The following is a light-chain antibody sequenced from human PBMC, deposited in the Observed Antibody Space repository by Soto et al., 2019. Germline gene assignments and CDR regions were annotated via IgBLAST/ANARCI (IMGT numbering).Light chain of an antibody. Sequence: EIVLTQSPDTLSLSPGERATLSCRASQSVSSNHVAWYQQKPGQAPRLLTHGSSSRATGVPGRFSGRGSGTTFTLVISRLEPEDFAVYYCQQYGTSPFTFGQGTKVEI. V-gene: IGKV3-20*01. CDR1: QSVSSNH. J-gene: IGKJ2*01. CDR3: QQYGTSPFT. CDR2: GSS.